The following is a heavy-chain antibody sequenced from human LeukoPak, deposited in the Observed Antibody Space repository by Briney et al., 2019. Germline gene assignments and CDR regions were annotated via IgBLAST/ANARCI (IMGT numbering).Heavy chain of an antibody. CDR2: ISGSAHKI. J-gene: IGHJ4*02. D-gene: IGHD5-18*01. CDR3: AGRVTGYSSGYVY. CDR1: GITFSNYA. Sequence: GGSLRLSCVASGITFSNYAVSWVRQAPEKGLDWVSVISGSAHKIRYADSVKGRFTISRDNSENIVYLQMNNLRAEDTAVYYCAGRVTGYSSGYVYWGQGALVTVSS. V-gene: IGHV3-23*01.